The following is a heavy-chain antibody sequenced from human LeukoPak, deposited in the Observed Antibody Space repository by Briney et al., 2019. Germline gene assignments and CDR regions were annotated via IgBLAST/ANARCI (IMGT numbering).Heavy chain of an antibody. CDR2: IISDGSST. D-gene: IGHD3-22*01. Sequence: GGSLRLSCAASGFTFSSYWMHWVRQDPGKGLVWVSRIISDGSSTSYADSVKGRFTISRDNAKNTLYLQINSLRAEDTAVYFCARGDYYDSSGYNYYYYYMDVWGKGTTVTVSS. V-gene: IGHV3-74*01. CDR3: ARGDYYDSSGYNYYYYYMDV. CDR1: GFTFSSYW. J-gene: IGHJ6*03.